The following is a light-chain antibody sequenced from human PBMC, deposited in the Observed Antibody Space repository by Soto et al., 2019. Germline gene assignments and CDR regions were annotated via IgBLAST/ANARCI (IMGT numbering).Light chain of an antibody. CDR3: AAWDDGRTAL. V-gene: IGLV1-47*01. Sequence: QSVLTQAPSASAAPGQTVTIFCSGSPSNIGANFVFWYQHRPGTAPKLLIYRNNQRPSGVPDRFSGSKSGTSVSLAISGLRAEDEAVYYCAAWDDGRTALFGGGTRSPS. J-gene: IGLJ3*02. CDR1: PSNIGANF. CDR2: RNN.